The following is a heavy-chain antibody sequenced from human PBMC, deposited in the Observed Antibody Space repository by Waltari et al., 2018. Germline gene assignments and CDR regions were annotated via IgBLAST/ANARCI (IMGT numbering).Heavy chain of an antibody. Sequence: QVQLPDSGPGLVKPPQTPSLISTVSRGSISSLAYYWNGTRQHPGKVLEWIGYSHYGGSTYYNPSLRSRVNVSVDTSKNNFSLNLTSVTAADTAVYYCGRSYYGSYFLDYWGQGTVVTVSS. CDR2: SHYGGST. V-gene: IGHV4-31*03. CDR1: RGSISSLAYY. D-gene: IGHD1-26*01. CDR3: GRSYYGSYFLDY. J-gene: IGHJ4*02.